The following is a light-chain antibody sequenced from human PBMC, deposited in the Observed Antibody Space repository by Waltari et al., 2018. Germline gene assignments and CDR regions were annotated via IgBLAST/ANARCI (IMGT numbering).Light chain of an antibody. CDR2: GVT. CDR1: SSDVGAYNY. V-gene: IGLV2-11*01. Sequence: QSALTQPRSVTGSPGQSVTISCTGSSSDVGAYNYVSWYQHHPGKAPKLMIYGVTNRPSGVPDRFSGSKSGITASLTISGLQAEDEADYYCCSHAGSYVIFGGGTKLTVL. CDR3: CSHAGSYVI. J-gene: IGLJ2*01.